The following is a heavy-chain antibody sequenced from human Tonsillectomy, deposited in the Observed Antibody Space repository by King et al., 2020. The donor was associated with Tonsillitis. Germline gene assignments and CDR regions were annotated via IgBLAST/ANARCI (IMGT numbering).Heavy chain of an antibody. Sequence: HAQLVQSGAEVKKPGSSVKVSCKASGGSFSSYAISWGRQAPGQGLDWMGGIIHPFGTANYAQKFQGRVTITADESTGTAYMELSSLRSEDTAVYYCARAHSSGYWAYNYYMDVWGKGTTVTVSS. CDR1: GGSFSSYA. J-gene: IGHJ6*03. D-gene: IGHD3-22*01. V-gene: IGHV1-69*01. CDR3: ARAHSSGYWAYNYYMDV. CDR2: IIHPFGTA.